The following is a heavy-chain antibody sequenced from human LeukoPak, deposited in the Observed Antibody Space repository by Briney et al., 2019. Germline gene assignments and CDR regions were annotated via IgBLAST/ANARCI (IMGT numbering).Heavy chain of an antibody. J-gene: IGHJ6*03. CDR2: IKQDGSAK. CDR3: ARDRIVGATFYMDV. CDR1: GFTFSSYW. V-gene: IGHV3-7*01. Sequence: GGSLRLSCAASGFTFSSYWMSWVRQAPGKGLEWVANIKQDGSAKYYVDSVKGRFTISRDNAKNSLYLQMNSLRAEDTAVYYCARDRIVGATFYMDVWGKGTTVTISS. D-gene: IGHD1-26*01.